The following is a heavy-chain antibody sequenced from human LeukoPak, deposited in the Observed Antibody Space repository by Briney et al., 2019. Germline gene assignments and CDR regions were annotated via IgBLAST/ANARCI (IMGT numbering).Heavy chain of an antibody. CDR1: GYTFTDYG. CDR3: ARRPMGRGGGVIDY. J-gene: IGHJ4*02. D-gene: IGHD3-10*01. Sequence: GASVKVSCKASGYTFTDYGVSWVRQAPGQGLEWMGWISTYSDKTNYAQKFQDRVTMTTDTSTNTAYMELRSLRSDDTAVYYCARRPMGRGGGVIDYWGQGTLVSVSS. V-gene: IGHV1-18*01. CDR2: ISTYSDKT.